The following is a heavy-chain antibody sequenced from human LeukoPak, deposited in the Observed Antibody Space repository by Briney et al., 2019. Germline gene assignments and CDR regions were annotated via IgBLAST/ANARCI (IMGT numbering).Heavy chain of an antibody. D-gene: IGHD3-10*01. CDR3: ARHSHGSSEY. V-gene: IGHV4-59*08. CDR1: GGSISSYY. J-gene: IGHJ4*01. Sequence: SETLSLTRTVSGGSISSYYWSWIRQPPGKGLEWIGYIYYSGSTNYNPSLKSRVTISVDTSKNQFSLKLSSVTAADTAVYYCARHSHGSSEYWGHGTLVTVSS. CDR2: IYYSGST.